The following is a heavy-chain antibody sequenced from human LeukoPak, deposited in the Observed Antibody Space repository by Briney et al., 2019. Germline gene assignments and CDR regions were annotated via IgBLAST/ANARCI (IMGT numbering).Heavy chain of an antibody. Sequence: ASVKVSCKASGYTFTGYFMHWVRQAPGQGLEWMGWINPNSGGTNYAQTFQGRVTMTRDTSISTAYMELSSLRSDDTAVYYCARGGIQLWFLVDNWGQETLVTVSS. J-gene: IGHJ4*02. CDR1: GYTFTGYF. CDR3: ARGGIQLWFLVDN. D-gene: IGHD5-18*01. CDR2: INPNSGGT. V-gene: IGHV1-2*02.